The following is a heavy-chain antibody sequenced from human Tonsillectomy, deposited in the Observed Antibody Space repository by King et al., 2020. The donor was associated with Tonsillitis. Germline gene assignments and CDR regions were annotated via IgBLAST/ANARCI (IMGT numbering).Heavy chain of an antibody. CDR3: AREAYCSGGSCLDY. Sequence: VQLVESGGGLVQPGGSLRLSCAASGFTFSSHWMSWVRPAPGKGLEWVANIKQDGSEKNYVDSVEGRFTISRDNAKNSLYMQMNSLRAEDTAVYYCAREAYCSGGSCLDYWGQGTLVTVSS. D-gene: IGHD2-15*01. CDR2: IKQDGSEK. J-gene: IGHJ4*02. V-gene: IGHV3-7*01. CDR1: GFTFSSHW.